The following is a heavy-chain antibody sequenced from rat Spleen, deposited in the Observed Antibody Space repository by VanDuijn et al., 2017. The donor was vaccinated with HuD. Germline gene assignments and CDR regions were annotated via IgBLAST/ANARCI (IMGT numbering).Heavy chain of an antibody. J-gene: IGHJ2*01. Sequence: EVQLVESGGGLVQPGRSLKLSCAASGFTFSNYGMAWVRQAPTKGLEWVATISYDGSSTYYRDSVKGRFTISRDNAKSTLYLQMDSLRSEDTATYYCARHGVTTGDYWGQGVMVTVSS. V-gene: IGHV5-29*01. CDR3: ARHGVTTGDY. CDR2: ISYDGSST. CDR1: GFTFSNYG. D-gene: IGHD1-1*01.